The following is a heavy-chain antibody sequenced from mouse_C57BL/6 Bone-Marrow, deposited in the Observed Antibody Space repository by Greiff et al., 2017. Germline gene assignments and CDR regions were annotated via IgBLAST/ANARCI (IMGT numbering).Heavy chain of an antibody. CDR2: ISNGGGST. V-gene: IGHV5-12*01. J-gene: IGHJ4*01. Sequence: EVKLVESGGGLVQPGGSLKLSCAASGFTFSDYYMYWVRQTPGQRLEWVAYISNGGGSTYYPDTVKGRFTISRDNAKNTLYLQMSRLKSEDTARYYCATPDSYDARDEWGKGTAVNVSS. CDR1: GFTFSDYY. CDR3: ATPDSYDARDE.